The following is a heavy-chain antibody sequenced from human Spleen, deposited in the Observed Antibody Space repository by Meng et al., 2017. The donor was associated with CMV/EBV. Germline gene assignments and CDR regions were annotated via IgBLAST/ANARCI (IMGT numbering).Heavy chain of an antibody. CDR2: INHSGST. CDR3: ASLGYCSSTSCYNY. D-gene: IGHD2-2*02. Sequence: ESLKISCEASGFTFSSYSMSWVRQAPGKGLEWIGEINHSGSTNYNPSLKSRVTISVDTSKNQFSLKLSSVTAADTAVYYCASLGYCSSTSCYNYWGQGTLVTVSS. J-gene: IGHJ4*02. CDR1: GFTFSSYS. V-gene: IGHV4-34*01.